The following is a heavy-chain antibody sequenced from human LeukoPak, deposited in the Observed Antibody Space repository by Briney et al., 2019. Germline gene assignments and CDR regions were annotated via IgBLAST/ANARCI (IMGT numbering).Heavy chain of an antibody. CDR1: GYTLTELS. D-gene: IGHD6-13*01. Sequence: ASVKVSCKVSGYTLTELSMHWVRQAPGKGLEWMGGFDPEDGETIYAQKFQGRVTMTEDTSTDTAYMELSSLRSEDTAVYYCATGNTRQQLVIDFDYWGQGTLVTVSS. CDR2: FDPEDGET. J-gene: IGHJ4*02. CDR3: ATGNTRQQLVIDFDY. V-gene: IGHV1-24*01.